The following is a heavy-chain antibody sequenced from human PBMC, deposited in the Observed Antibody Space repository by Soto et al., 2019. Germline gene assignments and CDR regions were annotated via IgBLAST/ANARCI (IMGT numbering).Heavy chain of an antibody. D-gene: IGHD5-18*01. V-gene: IGHV1-69*13. J-gene: IGHJ4*02. Sequence: ASVKVSCKASGGTFSSYAISWVRQAPGQGLEWMGGIIPIFGTANYAQKFQGRVTITADESTSTAYMELSSLRSEDTAVYYCARAIFATDTAMVTASGYWGQGTLVTVSS. CDR3: ARAIFATDTAMVTASGY. CDR1: GGTFSSYA. CDR2: IIPIFGTA.